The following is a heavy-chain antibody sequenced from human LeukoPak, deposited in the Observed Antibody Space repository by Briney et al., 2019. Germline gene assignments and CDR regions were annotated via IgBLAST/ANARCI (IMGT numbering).Heavy chain of an antibody. CDR2: IYYSGST. CDR1: GGSISSNSYY. CDR3: ARGYSSSWYLNWFDP. V-gene: IGHV4-39*07. J-gene: IGHJ5*02. Sequence: SETLSLTCAVSGGSISSNSYYWGWIRQPPGKGLEWIGSIYYSGSTNYNPSLKSRVTISVDTSKNQFSLKLSSVTAADTAVYYCARGYSSSWYLNWFDPWGQGTLVTVSS. D-gene: IGHD6-13*01.